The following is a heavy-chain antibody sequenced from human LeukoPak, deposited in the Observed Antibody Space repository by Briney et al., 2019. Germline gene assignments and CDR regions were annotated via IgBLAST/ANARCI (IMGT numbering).Heavy chain of an antibody. V-gene: IGHV3-64*01. J-gene: IGHJ1*01. CDR2: ISSNGGRT. CDR3: ATYYYDSGGFHFHH. D-gene: IGHD3-22*01. Sequence: GGSLRLSCAASGVTSRSYGMHRVRQAPGKGLEYVSAISSNGGRTYYANSVKGRFTISRDNSTNTLYLQMGSLRAENMAVYYCATYYYDSGGFHFHHWGQGTLVTVSS. CDR1: GVTSRSYG.